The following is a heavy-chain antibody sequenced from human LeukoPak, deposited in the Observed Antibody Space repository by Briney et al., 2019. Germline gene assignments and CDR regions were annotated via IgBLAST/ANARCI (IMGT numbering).Heavy chain of an antibody. Sequence: GESLQTSCKGSGYSFTSYWIGWVRQLPGKGLEWMGIIYPGDSDTRYSPSFQGQVTISADKSISTAYLQWSSLKASDTAMYYCARLQHYDILTGYSEYWGQGTLVTVSS. CDR2: IYPGDSDT. CDR1: GYSFTSYW. J-gene: IGHJ4*02. V-gene: IGHV5-51*01. D-gene: IGHD3-9*01. CDR3: ARLQHYDILTGYSEY.